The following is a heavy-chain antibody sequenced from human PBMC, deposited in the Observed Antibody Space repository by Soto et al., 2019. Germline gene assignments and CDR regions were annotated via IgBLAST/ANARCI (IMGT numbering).Heavy chain of an antibody. V-gene: IGHV6-1*01. CDR1: GDSVSSNSAA. CDR3: ARDRIEMATITLYYYYGMDV. J-gene: IGHJ6*02. Sequence: SQTLSLTCAISGDSVSSNSAAWNWIRQSPSRGLEWLGRTYYRSKWYNDYAVSVKSRITINPDTSKNQFSLQLNSVTPEDTAVYYCARDRIEMATITLYYYYGMDVWGQGTTVTGSS. CDR2: TYYRSKWYN. D-gene: IGHD5-12*01.